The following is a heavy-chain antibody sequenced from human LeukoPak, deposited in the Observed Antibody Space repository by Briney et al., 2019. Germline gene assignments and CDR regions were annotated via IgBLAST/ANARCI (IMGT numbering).Heavy chain of an antibody. D-gene: IGHD4-17*01. V-gene: IGHV3-21*01. J-gene: IGHJ6*02. CDR3: ARDGRAYYGDYDYYYGMDV. CDR1: GFTFSSYS. Sequence: GGSLRLSCAASGFTFSSYSMNWVRQAPGKGLEWVSSISSSSSYIYYADSVKGRFTISRDNAKNSLYLQMNSLRAEDTAVYYCARDGRAYYGDYDYYYGMDVWGQGTTVTVSS. CDR2: ISSSSSYI.